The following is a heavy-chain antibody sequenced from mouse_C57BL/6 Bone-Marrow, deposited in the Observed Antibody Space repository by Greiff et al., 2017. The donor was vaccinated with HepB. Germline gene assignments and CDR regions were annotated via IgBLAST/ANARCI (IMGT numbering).Heavy chain of an antibody. J-gene: IGHJ4*01. CDR1: GFTFSDYG. Sequence: EVKLMESGGGLVKPGGSLKLSCAASGFTFSDYGMHWVRQAPEKGLEWVAYISSGSSTIYYADTVKGRVTISRDNAKNTLFLQMTSLRSEDTAMYYCARPGLTRVLYAMDYWGQGTSVTVSS. CDR3: ARPGLTRVLYAMDY. V-gene: IGHV5-17*01. D-gene: IGHD1-3*01. CDR2: ISSGSSTI.